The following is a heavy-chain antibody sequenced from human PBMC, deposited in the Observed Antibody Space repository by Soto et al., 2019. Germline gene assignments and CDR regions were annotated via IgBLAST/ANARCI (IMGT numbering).Heavy chain of an antibody. J-gene: IGHJ5*01. CDR2: INHSGST. Sequence: QVQLQQWGAGLLKPSETLSLTCGVYGESFSVYYWSWIRQPPGKGLEWIGEINHSGSTNYNPSLKSRGTISVDTSKNHLSLKLSSVTAADTAVYCCAREKHPWVAVPVRQLKSTWWFDSWGQGTLVTVSS. D-gene: IGHD6-19*01. CDR3: AREKHPWVAVPVRQLKSTWWFDS. CDR1: GESFSVYY. V-gene: IGHV4-34*01.